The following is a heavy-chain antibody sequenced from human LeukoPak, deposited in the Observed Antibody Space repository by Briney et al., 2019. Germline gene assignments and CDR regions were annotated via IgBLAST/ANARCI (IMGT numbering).Heavy chain of an antibody. V-gene: IGHV1-18*04. J-gene: IGHJ4*02. Sequence: ASVKVSCKASGYTFTNYGISWVRQAPGQGLEWMGWISAYNGNTNYAQKLQGRVTMTTDTSTSTAYMELRSLRSDDTAVYYRARDPLPYSSSWYYFDYWGQGTLVTVSS. CDR2: ISAYNGNT. CDR3: ARDPLPYSSSWYYFDY. CDR1: GYTFTNYG. D-gene: IGHD6-13*01.